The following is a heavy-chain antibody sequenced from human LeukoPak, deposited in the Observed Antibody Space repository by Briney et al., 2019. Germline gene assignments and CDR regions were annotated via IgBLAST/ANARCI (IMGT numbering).Heavy chain of an antibody. D-gene: IGHD2-21*02. CDR2: VKKISEGVTT. CDR3: TTRVVTTNDY. Sequence: PGGSLRLSCEASGLNFNNVWMNWVRQAPGKGLEWVGRVKKISEGVTTDYPAPVKGRFTVSRDDSKSTLYLQMNSLKTEDTAVYYCTTRVVTTNDYWGQGTLVTVSS. V-gene: IGHV3-15*01. CDR1: GLNFNNVW. J-gene: IGHJ4*02.